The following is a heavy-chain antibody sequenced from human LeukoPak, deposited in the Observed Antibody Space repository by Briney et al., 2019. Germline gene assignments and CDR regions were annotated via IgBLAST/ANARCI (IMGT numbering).Heavy chain of an antibody. V-gene: IGHV4-39*01. Sequence: LSETLSLTCTVSGGSISSSSYYWGWIRQPPGKGLEWIGSLYYSGSTYYNPSLKSRVTISVDTSKNQFSLKLSSVTAADTAVYYCAVVDYWGQGTLVTVS. CDR1: GGSISSSSYY. CDR3: AVVDY. J-gene: IGHJ4*02. CDR2: LYYSGST.